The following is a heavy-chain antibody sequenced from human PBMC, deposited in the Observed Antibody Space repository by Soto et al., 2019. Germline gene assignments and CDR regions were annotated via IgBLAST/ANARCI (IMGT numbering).Heavy chain of an antibody. J-gene: IGHJ6*02. V-gene: IGHV1-69*12. CDR1: GGTFSSYA. CDR2: IIPIFGTA. D-gene: IGHD6-19*01. CDR3: ATSVGIAVAGTPYYYYGMDV. Sequence: QVQLVQSGAEVKKPGSSVKVSCKASGGTFSSYAISWVRQAPGQGLEWMGGIIPIFGTANYAQKFQGRVTITADESXXTXYXXLSSLRSEDTAVYYCATSVGIAVAGTPYYYYGMDVWGQGTTVTVSS.